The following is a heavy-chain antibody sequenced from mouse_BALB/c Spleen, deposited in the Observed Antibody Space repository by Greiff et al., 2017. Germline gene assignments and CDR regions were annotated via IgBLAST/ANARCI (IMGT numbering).Heavy chain of an antibody. Sequence: EVKLVESGGGLVQPGGSRKLSCAASGFTFSSFGMHWVRQAPEKGLEWVAYISSGSSTIYYADTVKGRFTISRDNPKNTLFLQMTSLRSEDTAMYYCARPYDDTGSVFDYWGQGTTLTVSS. D-gene: IGHD2-3*01. V-gene: IGHV5-17*02. CDR1: GFTFSSFG. CDR2: ISSGSSTI. J-gene: IGHJ2*01. CDR3: ARPYDDTGSVFDY.